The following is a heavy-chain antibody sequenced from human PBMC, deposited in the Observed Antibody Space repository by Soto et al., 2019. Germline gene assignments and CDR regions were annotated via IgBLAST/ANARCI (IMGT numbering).Heavy chain of an antibody. V-gene: IGHV1-24*01. CDR2: FDPEGGET. Sequence: ASVKVSCKVSGYTLTELSMHWVRQAPGKGLEWMGGFDPEGGETIYAQKFQGRVTMTEDTSTDTAYMELSSLRSEDTAVYYCATTSGGRWLGLHYLDYWGQGTLVTVSS. D-gene: IGHD1-26*01. CDR3: ATTSGGRWLGLHYLDY. J-gene: IGHJ4*02. CDR1: GYTLTELS.